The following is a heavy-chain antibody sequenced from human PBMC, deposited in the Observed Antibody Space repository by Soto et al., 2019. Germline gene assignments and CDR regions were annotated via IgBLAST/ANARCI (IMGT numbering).Heavy chain of an antibody. CDR2: IKNKANSYTT. D-gene: IGHD1-26*01. Sequence: VQLVESVGGLVQPGGSLRLSCAASGFIFSDHYMDWVRQAPGKGLEWVGRIKNKANSYTTEYSASVKGRFTISRDDSKNSLYLQMNSLKTEDTAVYYCTRISLVGATGGRYFDYWGQGTLLTVSS. J-gene: IGHJ4*02. CDR3: TRISLVGATGGRYFDY. CDR1: GFIFSDHY. V-gene: IGHV3-72*01.